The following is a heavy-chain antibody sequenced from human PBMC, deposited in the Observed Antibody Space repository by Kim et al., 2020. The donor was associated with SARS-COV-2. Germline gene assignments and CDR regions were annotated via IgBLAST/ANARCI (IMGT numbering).Heavy chain of an antibody. J-gene: IGHJ4*02. Sequence: YGISGKGRFTIPRDNAENELYLKMNSVGAEDTAVYYCASLDTTLVDNDFWGQGTLVTVSS. CDR3: ASLDTTLVDNDF. D-gene: IGHD5-18*01. V-gene: IGHV3-7*01.